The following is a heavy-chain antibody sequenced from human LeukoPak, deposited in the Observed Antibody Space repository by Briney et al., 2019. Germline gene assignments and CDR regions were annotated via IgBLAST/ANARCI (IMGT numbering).Heavy chain of an antibody. J-gene: IGHJ6*02. V-gene: IGHV3-53*01. CDR2: IYSGGST. D-gene: IGHD6-13*01. CDR3: ARDIRYSSSSALYYYYGMDV. Sequence: GGSPRLSCAASGFTVSSIYMSWVRQAPGKGLEWVSVIYSGGSTYYADSVKGRFTISRDNSKNTLYLQMNSLRAEDTAVYYCARDIRYSSSSALYYYYGMDVWGQGTTVTVSS. CDR1: GFTVSSIY.